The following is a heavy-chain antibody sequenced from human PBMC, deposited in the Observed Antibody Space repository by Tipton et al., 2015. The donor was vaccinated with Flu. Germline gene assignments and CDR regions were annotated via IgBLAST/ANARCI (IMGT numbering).Heavy chain of an antibody. Sequence: QVQLVQSGAEVKKPGASVKVSCKASGYTFTGYYMHWGRQAPGQGLEWMGWINPNSGGNNYAQKFQGRVTMTRDTSISTAYMELSRRRSDDTAVYYWAQAQYCSSTSCYGSVNWFDPWGQGTPVTVSS. CDR2: INPNSGGN. J-gene: IGHJ5*02. CDR3: AQAQYCSSTSCYGSVNWFDP. CDR1: GYTFTGYY. V-gene: IGHV1-2*02. D-gene: IGHD2-2*01.